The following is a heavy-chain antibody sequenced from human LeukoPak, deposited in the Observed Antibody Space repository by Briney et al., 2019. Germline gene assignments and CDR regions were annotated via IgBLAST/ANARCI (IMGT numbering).Heavy chain of an antibody. CDR3: ARVWSGYDIDSDY. D-gene: IGHD5-12*01. J-gene: IGHJ4*02. CDR2: IYYSGST. V-gene: IGHV4-59*08. CDR1: GGSISSYY. Sequence: SETLSLTCTVAGGSISSYYWSWLRQPPGEGLEWIWYIYYSGSTNYNPSLKSRVTISVDTSKNQFSLKLSSVTDADTAVYYCARVWSGYDIDSDYWGQGTLVTVSS.